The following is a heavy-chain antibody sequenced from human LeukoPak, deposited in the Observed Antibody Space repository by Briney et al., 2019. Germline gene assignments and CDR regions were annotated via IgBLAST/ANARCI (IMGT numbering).Heavy chain of an antibody. J-gene: IGHJ4*02. CDR2: IYYSGST. Sequence: SETLSLTCTVSGGSISSHHWTWIRQPPGKGLEWIGYIYYSGSTNYNPSLKSRVTISVDTSKNQFSLKLSSVTAADTAVYYCARNTIFGQIDYWGQGTLVTVSS. CDR3: ARNTIFGQIDY. D-gene: IGHD3-3*01. CDR1: GGSISSHH. V-gene: IGHV4-59*11.